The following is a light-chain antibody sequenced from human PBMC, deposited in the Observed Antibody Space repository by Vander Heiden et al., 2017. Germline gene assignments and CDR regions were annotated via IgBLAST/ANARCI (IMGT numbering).Light chain of an antibody. CDR2: DAS. Sequence: IAVTHSPATLSLSPGERATLSCRASQSVSSYLAWYQQKPGQAPRLLIYDASNRATGIPARFSGSGSGTDFTLTISSLEPEDFAVYYCQQRSNWLTFGGGTKVEIK. J-gene: IGKJ4*01. CDR1: QSVSSY. V-gene: IGKV3-11*01. CDR3: QQRSNWLT.